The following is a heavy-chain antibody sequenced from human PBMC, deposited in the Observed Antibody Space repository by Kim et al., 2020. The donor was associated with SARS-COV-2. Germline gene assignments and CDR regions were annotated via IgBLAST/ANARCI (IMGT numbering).Heavy chain of an antibody. D-gene: IGHD2-15*01. CDR2: ISSSGSTI. J-gene: IGHJ4*02. V-gene: IGHV3-48*03. CDR3: ARDQGGYCSGGSCYSGLSADY. Sequence: GGSLRLSCAASGFTFSSYEMNWVRQAPGKGLEWVSYISSSGSTIYYADSVKGRFTISRDNAKNSLYLQMNSLRAEDTAVYYCARDQGGYCSGGSCYSGLSADYWGQGTLVTVSS. CDR1: GFTFSSYE.